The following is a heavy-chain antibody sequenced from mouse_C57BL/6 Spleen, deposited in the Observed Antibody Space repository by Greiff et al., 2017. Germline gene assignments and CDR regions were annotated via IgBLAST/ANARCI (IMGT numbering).Heavy chain of an antibody. CDR3: AGVRGIYDVCSAWCAY. D-gene: IGHD2-3*01. Sequence: EVKLEESGGGLVKPGGSLKLSCAASGFTFSSYAMTWVRQTPGKRLEWVATISAGGSNTYYPDNVKGRSTISRDNAKNNLYLQMSRLKSEDTTMYYCAGVRGIYDVCSAWCAYWGKGTLVTVSA. J-gene: IGHJ3*01. V-gene: IGHV5-4*03. CDR2: ISAGGSNT. CDR1: GFTFSSYA.